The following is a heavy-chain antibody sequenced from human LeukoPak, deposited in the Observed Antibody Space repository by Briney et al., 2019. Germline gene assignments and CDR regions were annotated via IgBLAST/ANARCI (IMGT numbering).Heavy chain of an antibody. CDR1: GYTFTSYD. J-gene: IGHJ5*02. V-gene: IGHV1-8*03. Sequence: ASVKVSCKASGYTFTSYDINWVRQATGQGLEWMGWMNPNSGNTGYAQKFQGRVTITRNTSISTAYMELSSLRSEDTAVYYCARGRTLLWFGELTLFDPWGQGTLVTVSS. CDR2: MNPNSGNT. D-gene: IGHD3-10*01. CDR3: ARGRTLLWFGELTLFDP.